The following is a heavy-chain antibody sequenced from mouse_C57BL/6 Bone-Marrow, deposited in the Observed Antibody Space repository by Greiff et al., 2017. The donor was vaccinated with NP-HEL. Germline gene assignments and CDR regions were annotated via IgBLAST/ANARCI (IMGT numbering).Heavy chain of an antibody. CDR3: ARSWGWGFAY. V-gene: IGHV1-52*01. D-gene: IGHD3-3*01. CDR1: GYTFTSYW. J-gene: IGHJ3*01. Sequence: VQLQQPGAELVRPGSSVKLSCKASGYTFTSYWMHWVKQRPIQGLEWIGNIDPSDSETHYNQKFKDKATLTVDKSSTTAYMHLSSLTSEDSAVYYCARSWGWGFAYWGQGTLVTVSA. CDR2: IDPSDSET.